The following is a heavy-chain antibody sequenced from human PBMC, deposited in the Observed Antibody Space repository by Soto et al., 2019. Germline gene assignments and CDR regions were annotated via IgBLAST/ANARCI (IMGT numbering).Heavy chain of an antibody. V-gene: IGHV3-48*02. CDR1: GFSFSSYS. CDR2: IGTSSAI. J-gene: IGHJ4*02. D-gene: IGHD2-21*01. CDR3: ARDLDWAFDY. Sequence: GGSLRLSCAASGFSFSSYSMNWVRQAPGKGLEWVSYIGTSSAIIYADSVKGRFTISRDNAKNSLYLQMNSLRDEDTAVYYCARDLDWAFDYWGQGTLVTVSS.